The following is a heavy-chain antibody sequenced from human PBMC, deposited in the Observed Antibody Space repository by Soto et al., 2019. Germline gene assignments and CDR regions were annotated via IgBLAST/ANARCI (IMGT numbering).Heavy chain of an antibody. Sequence: SETLSLTCTVSGGSISSGGYYWNWIRQHPGKGLEWIGNIYYSGSTYYNPSLESRVTISLDTSKNQFSLKLSSVTAADTAVYYCARDKPPQGYYGTDVWGQGTTVTVSS. CDR1: GGSISSGGYY. V-gene: IGHV4-31*03. CDR3: ARDKPPQGYYGTDV. CDR2: IYYSGST. J-gene: IGHJ6*02.